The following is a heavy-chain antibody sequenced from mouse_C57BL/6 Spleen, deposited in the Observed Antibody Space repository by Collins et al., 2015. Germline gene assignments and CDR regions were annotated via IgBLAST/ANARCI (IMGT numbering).Heavy chain of an antibody. CDR2: IYPGDGDT. V-gene: IGHV1-80*01. Sequence: QVQLQQSGAELVKPGASVKISCEASGYVFSSYWMNWVKQKPEKGLEWIGQIYPGDGDTNYNGKFKGKATLTADKSSSTAYMQLSSLTSEDSAVYFCASPYYYGAFDYWGQGTTLTVSS. J-gene: IGHJ2*01. D-gene: IGHD1-1*01. CDR1: GYVFSSYW. CDR3: ASPYYYGAFDY.